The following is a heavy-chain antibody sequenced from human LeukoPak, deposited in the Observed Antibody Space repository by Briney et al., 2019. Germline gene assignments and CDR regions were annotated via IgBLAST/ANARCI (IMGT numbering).Heavy chain of an antibody. CDR2: ISYDGSNE. CDR1: GFTFSNYS. CDR3: AREAEAFDI. Sequence: GGSLTLSCAASGFTFSNYSMNWVRQAPGKGLEWVAVISYDGSNEYYADSVKGRFTISRDNSKNTLYLQMNSLRPEDTAVYYCAREAEAFDIWGQGTMVTVSS. V-gene: IGHV3-30*03. J-gene: IGHJ3*02.